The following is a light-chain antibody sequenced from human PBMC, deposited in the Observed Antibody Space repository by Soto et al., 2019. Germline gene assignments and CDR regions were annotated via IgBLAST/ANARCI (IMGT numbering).Light chain of an antibody. Sequence: IQMTQSPSSLSASILETFTITCRASQTIDRYLNWFQQKSGQAPKLLMNAASTLRSGVPSRFSASGSGTDFTLTISSLQPEDYATYYCQQSYNAPFNFGPGTKVDIK. CDR1: QTIDRY. J-gene: IGKJ3*01. V-gene: IGKV1-39*01. CDR3: QQSYNAPFN. CDR2: AAS.